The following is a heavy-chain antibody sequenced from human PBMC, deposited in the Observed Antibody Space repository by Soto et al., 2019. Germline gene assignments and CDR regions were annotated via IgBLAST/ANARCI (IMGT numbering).Heavy chain of an antibody. V-gene: IGHV3-23*01. CDR1: GFTFSSYA. CDR2: ISGSGGST. D-gene: IGHD3-10*01. CDR3: AKDRATYYDFDY. J-gene: IGHJ4*02. Sequence: EVQLLESGGGLVQPGGSLRLSCAASGFTFSSYAMSWVRQAPGKGLEWVSAISGSGGSTYYADSVKGRFTISRDNSKNPLELQMNDLGAEDKCVYYWAKDRATYYDFDYWGQGTLVTVSS.